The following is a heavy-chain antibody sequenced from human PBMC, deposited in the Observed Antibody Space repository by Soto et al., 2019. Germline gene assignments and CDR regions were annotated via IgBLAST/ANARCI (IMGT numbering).Heavy chain of an antibody. CDR3: AKGSAFECKGAICYPFDH. CDR2: VIGSGVNV. V-gene: IGHV3-23*01. Sequence: GGSLRLSCTASGFTFSNYAINWVRLAPGKRLEWVSSVIGSGVNVFYADSVKGQFTISRDKSKNTVYLEMNSLRADDTAEYFCAKGSAFECKGAICYPFDHWGRGTLVTVSS. D-gene: IGHD3-10*01. J-gene: IGHJ4*02. CDR1: GFTFSNYA.